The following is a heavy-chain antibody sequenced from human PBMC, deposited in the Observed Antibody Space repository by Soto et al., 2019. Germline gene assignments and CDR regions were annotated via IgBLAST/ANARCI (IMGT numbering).Heavy chain of an antibody. CDR2: INHSGST. V-gene: IGHV4-34*01. J-gene: IGHJ4*02. CDR1: GGSFSGYY. CDR3: ARGRRKLGRFDY. Sequence: QVQLQQWGAGLLKPSETLSLTCAVYGGSFSGYYWSWIRQPPGKGLEWIGEINHSGSTNYNPSLTRRVTISVDPSKNQFSLKLSSATAADTAVYYCARGRRKLGRFDYWGQGTLVTVSS. D-gene: IGHD6-13*01.